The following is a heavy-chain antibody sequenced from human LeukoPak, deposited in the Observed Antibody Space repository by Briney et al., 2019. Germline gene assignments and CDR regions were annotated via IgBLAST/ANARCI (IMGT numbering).Heavy chain of an antibody. CDR3: ARGLRWLQLTNYYMDV. V-gene: IGHV3-21*01. CDR1: GFTFSSYS. CDR2: ISSSSSYI. J-gene: IGHJ6*03. D-gene: IGHD5-24*01. Sequence: PGGSLRLSCAASGFTFSSYSMNWVRQAPGKGLEWVSSISSSSSYIYYADSVKGRFTISRDNAKNSLYLQMNSLRAEDTAVYHCARGLRWLQLTNYYMDVWGKGTTVTVSS.